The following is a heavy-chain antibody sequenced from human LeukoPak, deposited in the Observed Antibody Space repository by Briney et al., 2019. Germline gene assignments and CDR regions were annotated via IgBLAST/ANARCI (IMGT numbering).Heavy chain of an antibody. CDR2: IIHSGRT. D-gene: IGHD2-8*01. J-gene: IGHJ4*02. CDR1: GGSFSGYY. V-gene: IGHV4-34*12. CDR3: ARGVVLMHYATFDS. Sequence: SETLPLTCAVYGGSFSGYYWTWIRQSPGKGLEWIAEIIHSGRTNYNPSLESRVTISVDTPKKQFSLKLNSVTAADTAVYYCARGVVLMHYATFDSWGQGTLVTVSS.